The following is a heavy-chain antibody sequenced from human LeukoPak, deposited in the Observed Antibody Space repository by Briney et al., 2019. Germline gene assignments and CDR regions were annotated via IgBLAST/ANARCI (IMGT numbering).Heavy chain of an antibody. CDR3: ARPGQLGRYYFDY. V-gene: IGHV4-39*01. J-gene: IGHJ4*02. CDR2: IYYSGST. Sequence: PSETLSLTCTVSGGSISSSSYYWGWIRQPPGKGLEWIGSIYYSGSTYYNPSLKSRVTISVDTSKNQFSLKLSSVTAADTAVYYCARPGQLGRYYFDYRGQGTLVTVSS. D-gene: IGHD6-13*01. CDR1: GGSISSSSYY.